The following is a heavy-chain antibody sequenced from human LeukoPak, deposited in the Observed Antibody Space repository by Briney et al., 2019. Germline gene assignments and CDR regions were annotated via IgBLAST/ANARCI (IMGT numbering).Heavy chain of an antibody. V-gene: IGHV3-7*01. CDR3: ARVVVQLWLPYNWFDP. Sequence: PGGSLRLSCAASGFTFSSYWMSWVRQAPGKGLEWVANIKQDGSEEYYVDSVKGRFTISRDNAKNSLYLQMNSLRAEDTAVYYCARVVVQLWLPYNWFDPWGQGTLVTVSS. J-gene: IGHJ5*02. CDR2: IKQDGSEE. CDR1: GFTFSSYW. D-gene: IGHD5-18*01.